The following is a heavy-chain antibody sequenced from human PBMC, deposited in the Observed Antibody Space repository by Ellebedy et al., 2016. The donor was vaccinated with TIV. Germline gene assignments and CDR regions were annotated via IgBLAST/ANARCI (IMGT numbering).Heavy chain of an antibody. D-gene: IGHD3-10*01. CDR1: GGSISSSSYY. V-gene: IGHV4-39*01. J-gene: IGHJ4*02. Sequence: MPSETLSLTCTVSGGSISSSSYYWGWIRQPPGKGLEWIGSIYYSGSTYYNPSLKSRVTISVDTSKNQFSLKLSSVTAADTAVYYCARLRKVLLWFGPWDYWGQGTLVTVSS. CDR2: IYYSGST. CDR3: ARLRKVLLWFGPWDY.